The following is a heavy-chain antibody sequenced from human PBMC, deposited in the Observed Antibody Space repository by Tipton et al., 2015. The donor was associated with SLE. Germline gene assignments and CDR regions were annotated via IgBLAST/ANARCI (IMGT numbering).Heavy chain of an antibody. V-gene: IGHV4-59*05. D-gene: IGHD2-21*02. Sequence: TLSLTCTVSGGSISSYYWSWIRQPPGKGLEWIGSIYYSGSTYYNPSLKSRVTISVDTSKNQFSLKLSSVTAADTAVYHCASGGDFVVVAAPGANWGQGTLVTVSS. CDR2: IYYSGST. CDR1: GGSISSYY. CDR3: ASGGDFVVVAAPGAN. J-gene: IGHJ4*02.